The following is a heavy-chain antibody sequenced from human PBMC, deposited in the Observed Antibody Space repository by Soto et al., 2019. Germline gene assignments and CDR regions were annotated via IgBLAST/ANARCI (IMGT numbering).Heavy chain of an antibody. D-gene: IGHD2-2*02. CDR1: GFSLSNARMG. J-gene: IGHJ5*02. V-gene: IGHV2-26*01. CDR2: IFSSDAK. CDR3: ARILPYCSSTNCYTFGWFDP. Sequence: SGPTLVNPTETLTLTCTVSGFSLSNARMGVSWIRQPPGKAPEWLAHIFSSDAKSYSTSLKSRLTISKDTSKSQVVLTMTNMDPVDTATYYCARILPYCSSTNCYTFGWFDPWGQGTLVTVSS.